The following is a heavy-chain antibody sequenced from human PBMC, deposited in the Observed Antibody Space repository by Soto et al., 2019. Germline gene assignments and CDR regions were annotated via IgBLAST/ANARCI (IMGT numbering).Heavy chain of an antibody. CDR3: VKDMAYGGDSDPFSS. Sequence: EVHLVESGGVVVQPGGSLRLSCAASGFTFHGYTMHWVRQRPGKGLEWVSLIRWDGSSTYYGDSVKGRFTISRDNNKDSLFLQMSSLTTEDTALYYCVKDMAYGGDSDPFSSWSQGTLVTVSS. CDR1: GFTFHGYT. CDR2: IRWDGSST. V-gene: IGHV3-43*01. J-gene: IGHJ5*02. D-gene: IGHD2-21*02.